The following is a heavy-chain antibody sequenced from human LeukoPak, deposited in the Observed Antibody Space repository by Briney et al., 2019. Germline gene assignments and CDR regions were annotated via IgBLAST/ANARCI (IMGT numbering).Heavy chain of an antibody. V-gene: IGHV3-23*01. CDR2: ISGSGGST. CDR1: GFTFSSYA. Sequence: SGGSLRLSCAASGFTFSSYAMSWVRQAPGKGLEWVSAISGSGGSTYYADSVKGRFTISRDNSKNTLYLQMNSLRAEDTAVYSCAKVVYCGGDCYSAAFDIWGQGTMVTVSS. CDR3: AKVVYCGGDCYSAAFDI. J-gene: IGHJ3*02. D-gene: IGHD2-21*01.